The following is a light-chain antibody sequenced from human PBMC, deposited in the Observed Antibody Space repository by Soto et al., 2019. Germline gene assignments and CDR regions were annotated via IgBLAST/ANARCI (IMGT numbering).Light chain of an antibody. V-gene: IGKV3-11*01. Sequence: GEIANVYFSASQSVISSYLAWYQPKPGQAPRLLIYDASNRATCIPARFSGSGSGTDFPLTISSLDPEDYAVNCCQHRSNGPVTCTCGQVANVDIK. J-gene: IGKJ1*01. CDR3: QHRSNGPVTCT. CDR2: DAS. CDR1: QSVISSY.